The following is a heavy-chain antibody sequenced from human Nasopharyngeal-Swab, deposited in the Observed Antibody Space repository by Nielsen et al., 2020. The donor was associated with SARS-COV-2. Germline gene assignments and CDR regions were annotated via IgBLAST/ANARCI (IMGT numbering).Heavy chain of an antibody. Sequence: GGSLRLSCAASGFTFSSYEMNWVRQAPGKGLEWVSYISSSGSTIYYADSVKGRFTISRDNAKNSLYLQMNSLRAEDTAVYYCARGDGGDYSSSWYLAFDIWGQGTRVTVSS. V-gene: IGHV3-48*03. CDR3: ARGDGGDYSSSWYLAFDI. CDR2: ISSSGSTI. CDR1: GFTFSSYE. D-gene: IGHD6-13*01. J-gene: IGHJ3*02.